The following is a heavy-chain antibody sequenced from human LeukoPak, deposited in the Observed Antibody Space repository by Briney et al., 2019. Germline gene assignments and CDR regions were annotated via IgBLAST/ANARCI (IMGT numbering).Heavy chain of an antibody. CDR2: ISYDGTNK. J-gene: IGHJ3*02. CDR1: GFTFSNYA. Sequence: GGSLRLSCAASGFTFSNYAMHWVRQAPGKGLEWVAVISYDGTNKYYADSVKGRFTISRDNSKNTMYPQMNSLRVEDTAMYYCARAPMSYDSSGFGGAFDIWGQGTMVTVSS. CDR3: ARAPMSYDSSGFGGAFDI. D-gene: IGHD3-22*01. V-gene: IGHV3-30-3*01.